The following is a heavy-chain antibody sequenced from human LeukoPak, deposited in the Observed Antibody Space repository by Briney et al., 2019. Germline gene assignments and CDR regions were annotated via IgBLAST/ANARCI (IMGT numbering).Heavy chain of an antibody. D-gene: IGHD2-2*01. CDR2: IYPGDLDT. CDR3: ARREYCSSTSCDDGMDV. V-gene: IGHV5-51*01. Sequence: GESLKISCKDTGYLFTSYWIAWVRQKPGKGLEWMGIIYPGDLDTRYNPSFEGQVTISADTSINSAYLQWDSLKASDTAMYYCARREYCSSTSCDDGMDVWGQGTTVTVSS. CDR1: GYLFTSYW. J-gene: IGHJ6*02.